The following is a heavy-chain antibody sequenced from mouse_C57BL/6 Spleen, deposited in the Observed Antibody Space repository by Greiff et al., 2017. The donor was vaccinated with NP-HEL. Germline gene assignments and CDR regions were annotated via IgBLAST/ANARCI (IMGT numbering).Heavy chain of an antibody. Sequence: QVQLKESGAELVKPGASVKMSCKASGYTFTSYWITWVKQRPGQGLEWIGDIYPGSGSTNYNEKFKSKATLTVDTSSSTAYMQLSSLTSEDSAVYYCARYYGSPYYFDYWGQGTTLTVSS. CDR1: GYTFTSYW. V-gene: IGHV1-55*01. CDR2: IYPGSGST. J-gene: IGHJ2*01. D-gene: IGHD1-1*01. CDR3: ARYYGSPYYFDY.